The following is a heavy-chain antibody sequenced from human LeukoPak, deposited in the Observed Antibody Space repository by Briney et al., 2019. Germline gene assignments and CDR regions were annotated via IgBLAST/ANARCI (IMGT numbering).Heavy chain of an antibody. CDR2: THYNGRT. V-gene: IGHV4-59*01. J-gene: IGHJ4*02. Sequence: PSETLSLSCTVSGGSMYDYYWSWIRQPPVKGLEWIGHTHYNGRTNYNPSLESPATISIDTSKNQFSLNLSSVTAADTAVYYCARVRLSGVIDYWGQGTLVTVSS. CDR3: ARVRLSGVIDY. D-gene: IGHD2-15*01. CDR1: GGSMYDYY.